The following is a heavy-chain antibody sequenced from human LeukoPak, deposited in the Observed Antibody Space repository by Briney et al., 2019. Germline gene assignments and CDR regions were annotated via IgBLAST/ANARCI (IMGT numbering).Heavy chain of an antibody. D-gene: IGHD4-17*01. Sequence: GASVKVSCKASGYTFTSYGISWVRQAPGQGLEWMGWISAYNGNTNYAQKLQGRVTMTTDTSTSTAYMELRSLRSDDTAVYYCARDPLVEGYGDYIRLLGYYYYSYGMDVWGQGTTVTVSS. J-gene: IGHJ6*02. V-gene: IGHV1-18*01. CDR1: GYTFTSYG. CDR3: ARDPLVEGYGDYIRLLGYYYYSYGMDV. CDR2: ISAYNGNT.